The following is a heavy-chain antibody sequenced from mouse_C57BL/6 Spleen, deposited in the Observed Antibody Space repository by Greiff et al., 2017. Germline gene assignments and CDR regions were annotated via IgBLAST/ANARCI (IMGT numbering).Heavy chain of an antibody. CDR1: GYTFTDYE. CDR3: TREGAYYSNYSAY. D-gene: IGHD2-5*01. Sequence: VQLQQSGAELVRPGASVTLSCKASGYTFTDYEMHWVKQTPVHGLEWIGAIDPETGGTAYNQKFKGKAILTADKSSSTAYMELRSLTSEDSAVYYCTREGAYYSNYSAYWGQGTLVTVSA. CDR2: IDPETGGT. J-gene: IGHJ3*01. V-gene: IGHV1-15*01.